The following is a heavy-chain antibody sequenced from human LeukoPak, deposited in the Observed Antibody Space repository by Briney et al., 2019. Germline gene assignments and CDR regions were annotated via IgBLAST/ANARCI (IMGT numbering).Heavy chain of an antibody. CDR3: AKGIQLWLSDGMDV. CDR2: VSGSGGST. J-gene: IGHJ6*02. V-gene: IGHV3-23*01. Sequence: GGSLRLSCAASGFTFSSYAMSWVRQAPGKGLEWVSVVSGSGGSTYYADSVKGRFTVSRDNSKNTLYLQMNSLRAEDTALYYCAKGIQLWLSDGMDVWGQGTTVTVSS. D-gene: IGHD5-18*01. CDR1: GFTFSSYA.